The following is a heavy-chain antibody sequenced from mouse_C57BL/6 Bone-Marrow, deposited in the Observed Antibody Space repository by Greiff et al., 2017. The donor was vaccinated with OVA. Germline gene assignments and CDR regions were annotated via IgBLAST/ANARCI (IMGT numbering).Heavy chain of an antibody. Sequence: EVQLQQSGPELVKPGASVKISCKASGYTFTDYYMNWVKQSHGKSLEWIGDINPNNGGTSYNQKFKGKATLTVDKSSSTAYMELRRLTSEDSAVYYCARRRDEATWFAYWGQGTLVTVSA. V-gene: IGHV1-26*01. CDR1: GYTFTDYY. D-gene: IGHD3-2*02. CDR3: ARRRDEATWFAY. CDR2: INPNNGGT. J-gene: IGHJ3*01.